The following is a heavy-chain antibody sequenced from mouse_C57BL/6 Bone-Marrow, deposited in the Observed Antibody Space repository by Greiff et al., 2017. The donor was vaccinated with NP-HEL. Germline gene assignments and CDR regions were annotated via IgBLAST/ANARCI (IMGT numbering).Heavy chain of an antibody. V-gene: IGHV1-81*01. J-gene: IGHJ1*03. CDR3: AMITTGPRSLYWYFDV. D-gene: IGHD2-4*01. CDR1: GYTFTSYG. Sequence: VQLQESGAELARPGASVKLSCKASGYTFTSYGISWVKQRPGQGLEWIGEIYPRSGHTYSNEKFTGKAPLTSDKSSSTAYMELRSLTSEDSAVYFGAMITTGPRSLYWYFDVWGTGTTVTVSS. CDR2: IYPRSGHT.